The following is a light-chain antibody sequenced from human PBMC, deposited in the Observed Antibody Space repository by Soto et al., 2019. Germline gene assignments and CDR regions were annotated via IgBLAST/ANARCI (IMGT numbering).Light chain of an antibody. CDR1: SYNIGAGYE. J-gene: IGLJ1*01. Sequence: QSVLTPPPSVSEAPGQRVTISCTGSSYNIGAGYEAHWYQQVPGTAPKLLIYENNNRPSGVPDRFSGSKSGTSASLAITGLQAEDEAEYYCQSYDSSLSGYVFGTGTKVTVL. CDR3: QSYDSSLSGYV. V-gene: IGLV1-40*01. CDR2: ENN.